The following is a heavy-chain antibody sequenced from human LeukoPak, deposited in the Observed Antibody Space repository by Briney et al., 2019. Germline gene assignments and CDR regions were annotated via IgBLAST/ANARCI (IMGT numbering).Heavy chain of an antibody. D-gene: IGHD6-13*01. CDR3: ARTLTGYSSSWYWFDP. Sequence: SSETLSLTRTVSGGSISSYYWSWIRQPPGKGLEWIGYIYYSGSTNYNPSLKSRVTISVDTSKNQFSLKLSSVTAADTAVYYCARTLTGYSSSWYWFDPWGQGTLVTVSS. V-gene: IGHV4-59*01. CDR2: IYYSGST. CDR1: GGSISSYY. J-gene: IGHJ5*02.